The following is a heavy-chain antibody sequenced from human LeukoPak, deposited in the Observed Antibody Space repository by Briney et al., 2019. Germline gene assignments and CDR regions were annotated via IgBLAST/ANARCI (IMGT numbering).Heavy chain of an antibody. D-gene: IGHD2-8*01. Sequence: SETLSLTCAVYGESFSGYYWTWIRQPPGKGLEWIAEINHSGGTNYNPSLKSRVTISVDTSKSQFSLKMNSMTAADTAVYYCARGGTSEYCTNGVCRAFDYWGQGSLSPSPQYYGMDVWGQGTTVTVSS. CDR1: GESFSGYY. CDR2: INHSGGT. J-gene: IGHJ6*02. V-gene: IGHV4-34*01. CDR3: ARGGTSEYCTNGVCRAFDYWGQGSLSPSPQYYGMDV.